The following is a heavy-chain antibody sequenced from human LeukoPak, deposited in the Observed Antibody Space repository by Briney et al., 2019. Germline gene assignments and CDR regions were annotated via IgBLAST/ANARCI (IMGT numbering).Heavy chain of an antibody. CDR2: ISGSGGST. CDR1: GFTFSSYA. CDR3: AKGERAYCGGDCYYDY. Sequence: GGSLRLSCAASGFTFSSYAMSWVRQAPGKGMEWVSAISGSGGSTYYADSVKGRFTISRDNSKNTLYLEMNSLRAEDTAVYYCAKGERAYCGGDCYYDYWGQGTLVTVSS. V-gene: IGHV3-23*01. D-gene: IGHD2-21*02. J-gene: IGHJ4*02.